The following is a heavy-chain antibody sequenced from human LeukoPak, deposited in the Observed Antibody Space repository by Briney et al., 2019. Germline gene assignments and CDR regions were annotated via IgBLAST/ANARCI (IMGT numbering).Heavy chain of an antibody. V-gene: IGHV1-69*13. CDR3: ARVTMVQGFDY. J-gene: IGHJ4*02. D-gene: IGHD3-10*01. CDR2: IIPIFGTA. Sequence: SVTVSCKASGGSFSIYAISWVRQAPGQGLEWVGGIIPIFGTANYAQKFQGRVTITADESTSTAYMELSSLRSEDTAVYYCARVTMVQGFDYWGQGTLVTVSS. CDR1: GGSFSIYA.